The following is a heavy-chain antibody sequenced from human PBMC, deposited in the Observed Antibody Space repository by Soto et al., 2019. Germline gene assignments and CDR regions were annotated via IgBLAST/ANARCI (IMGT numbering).Heavy chain of an antibody. D-gene: IGHD1-7*01. CDR1: GGSISSSNW. CDR3: ARRTPRSNWNYDWFDP. V-gene: IGHV4-4*02. CDR2: IYHSGST. J-gene: IGHJ5*02. Sequence: QVQLQESGPGLVKPSGTLSLTCAVSGGSISSSNWWSWVRQPPGKGLEWIGEIYHSGSTNYNPSLKSRFTISVDKSKNQFSLKLSSVTAADTAVYYCARRTPRSNWNYDWFDPWGQGTLVTVSS.